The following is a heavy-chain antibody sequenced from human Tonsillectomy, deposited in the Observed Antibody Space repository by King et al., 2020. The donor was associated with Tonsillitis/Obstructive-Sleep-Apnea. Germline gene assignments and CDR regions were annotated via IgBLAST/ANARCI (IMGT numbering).Heavy chain of an antibody. D-gene: IGHD1-14*01. CDR3: ARERGGSPVTFDI. V-gene: IGHV3-53*01. Sequence: VQLVESGGGLIQPGGSLRLSCAASGFTVSSNYMSWVRQAPGKGLEWVSVIYSGGSTYYADSVKGRFTISRDTSKITLYLQMNSLRAEDTAVYYCARERGGSPVTFDIWGQGIMVTVS. J-gene: IGHJ3*02. CDR1: GFTVSSNY. CDR2: IYSGGST.